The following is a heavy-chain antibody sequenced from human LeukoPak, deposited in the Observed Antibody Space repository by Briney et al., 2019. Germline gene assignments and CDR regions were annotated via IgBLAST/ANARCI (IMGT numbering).Heavy chain of an antibody. V-gene: IGHV3-23*01. CDR1: GFTFSTYV. Sequence: GGSLRLSCAASGFTFSTYVMHWVRQAPEKGLEWVATISGSGGGTYYADSVKGRFTISRDDSKNTLYLQMNSLRAEDTAVYYCAKDLGRYRNNYFDYWGQGTLVTVSS. D-gene: IGHD1-26*01. CDR3: AKDLGRYRNNYFDY. CDR2: ISGSGGGT. J-gene: IGHJ4*02.